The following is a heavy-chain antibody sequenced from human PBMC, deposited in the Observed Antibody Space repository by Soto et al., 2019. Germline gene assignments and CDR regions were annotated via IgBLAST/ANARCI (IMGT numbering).Heavy chain of an antibody. Sequence: QVQLVQSGAEVKKPGASVKVSCKASGYTFTSFYMHWVRQAPGQGLEWMGIINPSGTTTDYAQKYQGTVTMTRDTSTSTYYMKLSSLTSKDTAVYYCAKPQIARHYYYGMEVWGQGTAVTVSS. CDR2: INPSGTTT. J-gene: IGHJ6*02. CDR3: AKPQIARHYYYGMEV. V-gene: IGHV1-46*01. CDR1: GYTFTSFY.